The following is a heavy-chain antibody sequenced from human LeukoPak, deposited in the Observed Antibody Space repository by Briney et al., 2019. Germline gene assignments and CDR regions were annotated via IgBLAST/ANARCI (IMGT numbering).Heavy chain of an antibody. CDR3: ARRSQRGVAFDI. Sequence: PGASVRVSCKASGGTFNSYAISWVRQAPGQGLEWMGWISAYNGNTNYAQKLQGRVTMTTDTSTSTAYMELRSLRSDDTAVYYCARRSQRGVAFDIWGQGTMVTVSS. CDR2: ISAYNGNT. D-gene: IGHD2-2*01. V-gene: IGHV1-18*01. CDR1: GGTFNSYA. J-gene: IGHJ3*02.